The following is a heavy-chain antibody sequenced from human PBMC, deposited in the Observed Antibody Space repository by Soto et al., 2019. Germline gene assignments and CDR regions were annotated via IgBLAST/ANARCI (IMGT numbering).Heavy chain of an antibody. V-gene: IGHV3-7*03. CDR1: GFTFSYYW. Sequence: GGSLRLSCAASGFTFSYYWMSWVRQAPGKALEWVANIKQDGSEKYYVDSVKGRFTISRDDSKNTAYLQMNSLKTEDTAVYYCIAPSGLLFGYWGQGTLVPVSS. CDR3: IAPSGLLFGY. J-gene: IGHJ4*02. D-gene: IGHD3-3*01. CDR2: IKQDGSEK.